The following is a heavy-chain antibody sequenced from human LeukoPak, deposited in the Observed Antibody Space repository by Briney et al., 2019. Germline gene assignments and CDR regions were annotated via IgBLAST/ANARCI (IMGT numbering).Heavy chain of an antibody. J-gene: IGHJ3*02. D-gene: IGHD3-16*01. Sequence: SETLSLTCTVPSGSISGYYWSWIRQSPGKGLEWVGFIYYSGNTNYNPSLKSRVTISIDTSKNQFSLKLSSVTAADTAVYYCARVKLSYANDLSTFDIWGQGTMVSVSS. CDR3: ARVKLSYANDLSTFDI. CDR1: SGSISGYY. V-gene: IGHV4-59*01. CDR2: IYYSGNT.